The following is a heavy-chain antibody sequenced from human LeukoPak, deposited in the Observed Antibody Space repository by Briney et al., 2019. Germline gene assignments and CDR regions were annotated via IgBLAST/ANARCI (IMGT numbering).Heavy chain of an antibody. V-gene: IGHV3-7*03. J-gene: IGHJ3*01. CDR1: GFTFSGFW. Sequence: GGSLRLSCAVSGFTFSGFWMSWSRQAPGKGLEWVASINSDGSEGYYADVVKGRFTISRDNAKNSLYLQINSLRAEDTAVYYCARSSYSNSSSVWGQGTMVTVSS. D-gene: IGHD6-6*01. CDR3: ARSSYSNSSSV. CDR2: INSDGSEG.